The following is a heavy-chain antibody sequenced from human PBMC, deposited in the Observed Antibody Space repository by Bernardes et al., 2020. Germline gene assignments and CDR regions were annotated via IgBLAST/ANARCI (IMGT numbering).Heavy chain of an antibody. J-gene: IGHJ4*02. CDR3: ARPEPLIVGAIGY. Sequence: SETLSLTCTVSGGSISSSSYYWGWIRQPPGKGLEWIGSIYYSGSTYYNPSLKSRVTISVDTSKNQFSLKLSSVTAADTAVYYCARPEPLIVGAIGYWGQGTLVTVSS. D-gene: IGHD1-26*01. CDR1: GGSISSSSYY. CDR2: IYYSGST. V-gene: IGHV4-39*01.